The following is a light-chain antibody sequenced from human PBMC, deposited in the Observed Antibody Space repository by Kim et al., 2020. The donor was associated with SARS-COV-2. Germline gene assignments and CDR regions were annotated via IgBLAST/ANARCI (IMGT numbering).Light chain of an antibody. CDR2: GAS. J-gene: IGKJ2*01. Sequence: EIVLTQSPGTLSLSPGERATLSCRASQLIGGSSLAWYQQTPGQAPRLLIYGASSRATGISDRFSGSGSGTDFTLTISKLEPEDFAVYYCQHYGTSLYAFGQGTKLEI. CDR3: QHYGTSLYA. CDR1: QLIGGSS. V-gene: IGKV3-20*01.